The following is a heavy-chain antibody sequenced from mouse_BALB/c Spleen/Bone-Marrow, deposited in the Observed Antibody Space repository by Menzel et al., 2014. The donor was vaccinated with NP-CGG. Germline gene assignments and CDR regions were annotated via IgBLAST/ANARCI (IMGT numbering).Heavy chain of an antibody. Sequence: EVKLVESGGDLVKPGGSPKLSCAASGFTFSNYGMSWVRQTPDKRLEWVATISSVGSYTYYPDSVKGRFTISRDNAKNTLFLQMSSLKSEDTAMYYCARRGTGAGSYYFDYWGQGTTLTVSS. V-gene: IGHV5-6*02. CDR3: ARRGTGAGSYYFDY. J-gene: IGHJ2*01. CDR1: GFTFSNYG. D-gene: IGHD4-1*01. CDR2: ISSVGSYT.